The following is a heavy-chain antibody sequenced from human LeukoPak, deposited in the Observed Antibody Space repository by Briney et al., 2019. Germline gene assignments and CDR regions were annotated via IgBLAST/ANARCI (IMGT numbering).Heavy chain of an antibody. V-gene: IGHV3-48*03. D-gene: IGHD2-2*01. CDR3: ARETDSTLFDY. Sequence: GGSLRLSCAASGFTFTIFEMNWVRQAPGKGLEGVSYISSTGSTVFYADSVKGRFTISRDNAKNSLFLQMNSLRPEDSAVYYCARETDSTLFDYWGQGTLVTVSS. CDR2: ISSTGSTV. J-gene: IGHJ4*02. CDR1: GFTFTIFE.